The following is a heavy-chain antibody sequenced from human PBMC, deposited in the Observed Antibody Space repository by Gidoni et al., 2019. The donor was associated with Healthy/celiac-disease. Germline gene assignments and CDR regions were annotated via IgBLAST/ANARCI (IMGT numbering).Heavy chain of an antibody. CDR2: ISGSGGST. CDR1: GFTFSSYA. J-gene: IGHJ3*02. D-gene: IGHD2-21*02. Sequence: EVQLLESGGGLVQPGGSLRISCAASGFTFSSYAMSWVRQAPVKGLEWVSAISGSGGSTYYAYSVKGRFTISRDNSKNTLYLQMNSLRAEDTAVYYCAKDLCGGDCYSSAFDIWGQGTMVTVSS. V-gene: IGHV3-23*01. CDR3: AKDLCGGDCYSSAFDI.